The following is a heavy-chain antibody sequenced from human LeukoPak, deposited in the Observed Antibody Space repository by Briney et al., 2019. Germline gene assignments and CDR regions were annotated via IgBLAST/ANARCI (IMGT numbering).Heavy chain of an antibody. J-gene: IGHJ4*02. CDR2: LIPMFRTP. V-gene: IGHV1-69*05. CDR1: EGAFSSYA. D-gene: IGHD1-1*01. Sequence: SVKVSCKAAEGAFSSYAFSWVRQAPGQGLEWMGGLIPMFRTPNYAQKFLGRVTITTDESTSTAYMELTSLGADDTAVYYCARDSTGTTWQRDYWGQGTLVTVSS. CDR3: ARDSTGTTWQRDY.